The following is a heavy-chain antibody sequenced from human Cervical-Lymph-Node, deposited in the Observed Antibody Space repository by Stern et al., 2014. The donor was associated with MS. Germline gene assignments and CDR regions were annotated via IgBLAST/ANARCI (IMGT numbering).Heavy chain of an antibody. J-gene: IGHJ4*02. D-gene: IGHD3-22*01. CDR1: GFSLSSTGEG. CDR2: IYLAADK. Sequence: QVTLKESGPTLVKPTQTLTLTCTFSGFSLSSTGEGVGWIRQPPGKALEWLALIYLAADKKYRPSLKNRLAVTKDTSGNQVVLTMTDMDPVDTATYYCAHRHKTSGYYLLFDHWGQGTLVAVSS. V-gene: IGHV2-5*02. CDR3: AHRHKTSGYYLLFDH.